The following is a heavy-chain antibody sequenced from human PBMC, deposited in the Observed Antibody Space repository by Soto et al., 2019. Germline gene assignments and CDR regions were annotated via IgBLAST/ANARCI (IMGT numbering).Heavy chain of an antibody. CDR3: ARLYWSSPSCDLVGAFEI. D-gene: IGHD2-2*01. Sequence: AGSLSLSCAASGFTFSNYLRHWLRQAPGKGLEWVALIWFDGSDKYYAYYLKGRFTRSRDNSKNTVYLQMNSLIAEDTAMYYCARLYWSSPSCDLVGAFEIRGQGTMVTVSS. J-gene: IGHJ3*02. CDR2: IWFDGSDK. V-gene: IGHV3-33*01. CDR1: GFTFSNYL.